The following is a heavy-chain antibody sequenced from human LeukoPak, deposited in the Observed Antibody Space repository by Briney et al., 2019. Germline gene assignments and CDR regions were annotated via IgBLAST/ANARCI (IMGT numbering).Heavy chain of an antibody. CDR1: GYTFTGYY. CDR2: INPNSGGT. J-gene: IGHJ4*02. D-gene: IGHD6-19*01. CDR3: ARVISGWDDFDY. Sequence: ASVKVSCKASGYTFTGYYMHWVRQAPGQGLEWMGWINPNSGGTNYAQKFQGRVTMTRDTSISTAYMELSRLRSDDTAVYYCARVISGWDDFDYWSQGTLVTVSS. V-gene: IGHV1-2*02.